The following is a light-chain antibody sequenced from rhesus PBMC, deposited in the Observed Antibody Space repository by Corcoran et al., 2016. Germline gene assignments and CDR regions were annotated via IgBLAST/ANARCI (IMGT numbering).Light chain of an antibody. CDR3: QQYENFPPT. Sequence: DIQMTQSPSSLSASVGDRVTFTCRASQAIKHYVSWYQQKPGKAPKPLIFYTSMLETGVPSRFSGSRSGTDYILNISSLQPEDFATDYCQQYENFPPTFGGGTKVDLK. V-gene: IGKV1-66*01. CDR1: QAIKHY. CDR2: YTS. J-gene: IGKJ4*01.